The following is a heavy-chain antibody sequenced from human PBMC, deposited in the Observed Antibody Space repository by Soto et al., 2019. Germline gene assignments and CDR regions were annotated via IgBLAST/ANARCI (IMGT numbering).Heavy chain of an antibody. CDR1: GFSFGSYS. Sequence: EVQLLESGGGLLQPGGSLRLSCAASGFSFGSYSMTWVRQAPGKGLEWVSVIGGDAVTTYYADSVKGRFTVSRDNSKNTVHLQMNSLRAEDTAVYYCAKALYSSTYSRGMDVWGQGTTVTVSS. CDR3: AKALYSSTYSRGMDV. J-gene: IGHJ6*02. D-gene: IGHD6-19*01. V-gene: IGHV3-23*01. CDR2: IGGDAVTT.